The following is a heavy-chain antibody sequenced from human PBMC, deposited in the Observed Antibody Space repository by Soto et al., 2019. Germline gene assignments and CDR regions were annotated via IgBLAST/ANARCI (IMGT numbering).Heavy chain of an antibody. CDR2: IYYSGST. V-gene: IGHV4-59*08. CDR1: GGSISSYY. D-gene: IGHD6-6*01. CDR3: ARLRLDSSSSLDP. Sequence: SETLSLTCTVSGGSISSYYWSWIRQPPGKGLEWIGYIYYSGSTNYNPSLKSRVTISVDTSKNQFSLKLSSVTAADTAVYYCARLRLDSSSSLDPWGQGTLVTVSS. J-gene: IGHJ5*02.